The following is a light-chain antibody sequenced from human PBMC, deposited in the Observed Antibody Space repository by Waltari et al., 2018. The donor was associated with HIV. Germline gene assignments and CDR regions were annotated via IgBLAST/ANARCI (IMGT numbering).Light chain of an antibody. CDR2: DTK. J-gene: IGLJ2*01. CDR3: QSFDSSLSAVI. V-gene: IGLV1-40*01. Sequence: QSVLTQPPSVSGAPGPRVTIACTGGSSNIGAGHDVHWYRKFPGTAPKLLIYDTKKRPSGVPDRFSGSKSGTSASRAITGLQAEDEADYYCQSFDSSLSAVIFGGGTKLTVL. CDR1: SSNIGAGHD.